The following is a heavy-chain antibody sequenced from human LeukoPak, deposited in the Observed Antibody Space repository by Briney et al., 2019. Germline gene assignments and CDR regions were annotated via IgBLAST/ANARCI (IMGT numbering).Heavy chain of an antibody. J-gene: IGHJ4*02. Sequence: ASVKVSCKASGYTFTGYYMHWVRQAPGQGLEWMGWINPNSGDTNYAQKFQGRVTMTRDTSISTAYMELSRLRSDDTAVYYCARDPINYYDSSGYDWGQGTLVTVSP. CDR3: ARDPINYYDSSGYD. V-gene: IGHV1-2*02. D-gene: IGHD3-22*01. CDR1: GYTFTGYY. CDR2: INPNSGDT.